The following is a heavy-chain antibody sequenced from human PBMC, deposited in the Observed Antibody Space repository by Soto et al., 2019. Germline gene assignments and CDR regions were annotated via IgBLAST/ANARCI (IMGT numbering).Heavy chain of an antibody. Sequence: PSETLSLTCAVYGGSFSGYYWSWIRQPPGKGLEWIGEINHSGSTNYNPSLKSRVTISVDTSKNQFSLKLSSVTAADTAVYYCARHPGYGLYYFDYWGKGTLVTVSS. D-gene: IGHD5-18*01. CDR1: GGSFSGYY. CDR2: INHSGST. J-gene: IGHJ4*02. CDR3: ARHPGYGLYYFDY. V-gene: IGHV4-34*01.